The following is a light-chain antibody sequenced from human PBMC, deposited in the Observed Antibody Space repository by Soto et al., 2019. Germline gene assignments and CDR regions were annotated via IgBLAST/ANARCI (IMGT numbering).Light chain of an antibody. CDR2: DSS. CDR3: QQRSNWPRT. J-gene: IGKJ1*01. CDR1: QSVSSY. V-gene: IGKV3-11*01. Sequence: EIVLTQSPATLSLSPGERATLSCRASQSVSSYLAWYQQKPGQAPRLLLYDSSTRATGIPARFSGSGSGTGFTLTISSLEPEDFAVYYCQQRSNWPRTFGQGTKVEIK.